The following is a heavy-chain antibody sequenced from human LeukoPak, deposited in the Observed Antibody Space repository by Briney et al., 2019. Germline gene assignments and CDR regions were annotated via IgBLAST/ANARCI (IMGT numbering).Heavy chain of an antibody. Sequence: GGSLRLSCAASGFTFSSYGMHWVRQAPGKGLEWVAVIWYDGSNKYYADSVKGRFTISRDNSKNTLYLQMNSLRAEDTAVYYCARSFAHLDAFDIWGQGTMVTVSS. CDR1: GFTFSSYG. D-gene: IGHD2/OR15-2a*01. V-gene: IGHV3-33*01. J-gene: IGHJ3*02. CDR2: IWYDGSNK. CDR3: ARSFAHLDAFDI.